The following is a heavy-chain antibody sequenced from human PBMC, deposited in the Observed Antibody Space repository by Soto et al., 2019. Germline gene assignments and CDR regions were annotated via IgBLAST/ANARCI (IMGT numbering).Heavy chain of an antibody. CDR1: GFTFSSHW. J-gene: IGHJ6*02. V-gene: IGHV3-74*01. CDR3: VRRGDGMDG. CDR2: ISRDGSTT. Sequence: EVQLVESGGGLVQPGGSLRLSCAASGFTFSSHWMHWVRQAPGKGLLWVARISRDGSTTGYADFVKGRFTFSRDNAKNTLLLQMNSLRADDTAVSYCVRRGDGMDGWGQGTTFTVSS.